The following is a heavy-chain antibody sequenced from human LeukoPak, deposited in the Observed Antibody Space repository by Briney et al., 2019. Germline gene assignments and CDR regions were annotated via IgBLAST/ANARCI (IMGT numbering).Heavy chain of an antibody. CDR3: ASLYSSSHDY. V-gene: IGHV4-34*01. D-gene: IGHD6-13*01. CDR2: INHSGST. J-gene: IGHJ4*02. Sequence: PSETLSLTCAVYGGSFSGYYWSWIRQPPGKGQEWIGEINHSGSTNYNPSLKSRVTISVDTSKNQFSLKLSSVTAADTAVYYCASLYSSSHDYWGQGTLVTVSS. CDR1: GGSFSGYY.